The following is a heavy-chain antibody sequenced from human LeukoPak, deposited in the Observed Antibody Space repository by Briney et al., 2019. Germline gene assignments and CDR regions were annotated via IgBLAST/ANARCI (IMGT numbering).Heavy chain of an antibody. V-gene: IGHV4-59*11. CDR3: ARDLVTVTKGFDI. D-gene: IGHD4-17*01. CDR2: ISYRGST. CDR1: GDSFSSHY. J-gene: IGHJ3*02. Sequence: SETLSLTCTVSGDSFSSHYWTWIRQPPGKGLEWIGYISYRGSTNYNPSLKSRLTISIKTSKNQFSLKLSSVTAADTAVYYCARDLVTVTKGFDIWGQGTMVSVSS.